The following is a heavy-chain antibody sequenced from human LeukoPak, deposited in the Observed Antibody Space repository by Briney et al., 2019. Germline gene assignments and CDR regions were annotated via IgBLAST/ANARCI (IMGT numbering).Heavy chain of an antibody. CDR2: IYYSGST. Sequence: PSETLSLTCTVSGGSISSYYWSWIRQPPGKGLEWIGYIYYSGSTNYNPSLKSRVTVSVDTSKNKFSLKLSSVTAADTAVYYCARVMITFGGVIGHFDYWGQGTLVTVSS. V-gene: IGHV4-59*01. D-gene: IGHD3-16*02. J-gene: IGHJ4*02. CDR1: GGSISSYY. CDR3: ARVMITFGGVIGHFDY.